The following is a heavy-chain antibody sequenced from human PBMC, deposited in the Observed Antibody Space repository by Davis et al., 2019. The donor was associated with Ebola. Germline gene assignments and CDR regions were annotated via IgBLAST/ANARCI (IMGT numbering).Heavy chain of an antibody. Sequence: AASVKVSCKASGYTFTGYDISWVRQAPGQGLEWMGRIIPILGVADYAQKFQGRATITADKSTSTTYMELSSLTSEDTAVYYCARHGALWIVGATGRDYWGQGTLVTVSS. D-gene: IGHD1-26*01. CDR3: ARHGALWIVGATGRDY. CDR2: IIPILGVA. CDR1: GYTFTGYD. J-gene: IGHJ4*02. V-gene: IGHV1-69*04.